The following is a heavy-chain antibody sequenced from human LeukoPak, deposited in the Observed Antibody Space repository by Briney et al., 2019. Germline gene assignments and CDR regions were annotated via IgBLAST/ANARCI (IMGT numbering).Heavy chain of an antibody. J-gene: IGHJ4*02. Sequence: GGSLRLSCEASGFTFSSYAMHWVRQAPGKGLEWVAVISYDGSNKYYADSVKGRFTISRDNSKNTLYLQMNSLRAEDTAVYYCARDGEDYGTLSYWGQGTLVTVSS. V-gene: IGHV3-30-3*01. D-gene: IGHD3-16*01. CDR2: ISYDGSNK. CDR3: ARDGEDYGTLSY. CDR1: GFTFSSYA.